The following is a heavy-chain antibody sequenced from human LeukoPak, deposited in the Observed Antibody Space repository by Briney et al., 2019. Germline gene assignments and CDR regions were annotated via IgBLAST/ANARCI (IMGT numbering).Heavy chain of an antibody. D-gene: IGHD4/OR15-4a*01. V-gene: IGHV4-59*12. J-gene: IGHJ6*03. Sequence: SETLSLTCTVSGGSISSYYWSWIRQPPGKGLEWIGYIYYSGSTNYNPSLKSRVTISVDRSKNQFSLKLSSVTAADTAVYYCARGETMADYYYYMDAWGKGTTVTVSS. CDR1: GGSISSYY. CDR2: IYYSGST. CDR3: ARGETMADYYYYMDA.